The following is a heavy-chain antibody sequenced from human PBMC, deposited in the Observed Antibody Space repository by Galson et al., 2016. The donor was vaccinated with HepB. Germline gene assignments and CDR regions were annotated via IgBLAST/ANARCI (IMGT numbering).Heavy chain of an antibody. Sequence: SLRLSCAASGFPFSSYAMTWVRQAPGKGLEWVSVITSGGSTYYAASVKGRFTISRENAKNSLYLQMNSLSAGDTAVYYCARADTVMGTYWYFDCWGRGTLVTVSS. J-gene: IGHJ2*01. CDR3: ARADTVMGTYWYFDC. V-gene: IGHV3-23*01. CDR2: ITSGGST. CDR1: GFPFSSYA. D-gene: IGHD5-18*01.